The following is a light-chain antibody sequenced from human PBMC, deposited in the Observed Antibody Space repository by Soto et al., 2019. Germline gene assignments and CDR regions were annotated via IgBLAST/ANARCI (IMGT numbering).Light chain of an antibody. CDR3: QQYNSYPYT. Sequence: DIQMTQSPSTLSASVGDRVTITCRASQSISSWLAWYQQKPGQAPKLLIYDASSLESGVPSRFSGSGSGTEFTLTISCLQPDDFATYYSQQYNSYPYTFGQGTKLEIK. J-gene: IGKJ2*01. V-gene: IGKV1-5*01. CDR2: DAS. CDR1: QSISSW.